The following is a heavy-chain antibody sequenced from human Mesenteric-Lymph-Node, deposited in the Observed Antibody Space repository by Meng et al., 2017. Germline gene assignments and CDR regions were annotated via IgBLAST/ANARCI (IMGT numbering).Heavy chain of an antibody. CDR2: MNPNSGNT. Sequence: ASVKVSCKASGYTFTSYDINWVRQATGQGLEWMGWMNPNSGNTGYAQKFQGRVTMTRNTSISTAYMELSSLRSEDTAVYYCARVEYSNSWYAPVGFYYYGMDVWGQGTTVTVSS. V-gene: IGHV1-8*01. J-gene: IGHJ6*02. CDR1: GYTFTSYD. D-gene: IGHD6-13*01. CDR3: ARVEYSNSWYAPVGFYYYGMDV.